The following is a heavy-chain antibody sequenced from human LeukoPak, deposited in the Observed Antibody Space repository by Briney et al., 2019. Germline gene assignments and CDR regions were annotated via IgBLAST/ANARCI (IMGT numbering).Heavy chain of an antibody. J-gene: IGHJ4*02. D-gene: IGHD6-19*01. Sequence: SETLSLTCGVSGDSISSGNYWNWVRQPPGKGLEWIGDIYQSGITNYNPSLKSRVTMSVDKSKNEFSLKLDFVTAADTAVYYCARDPRPRGGWFYFDYWGQGTLVTVSS. CDR2: IYQSGIT. V-gene: IGHV4-4*02. CDR1: GDSISSGNY. CDR3: ARDPRPRGGWFYFDY.